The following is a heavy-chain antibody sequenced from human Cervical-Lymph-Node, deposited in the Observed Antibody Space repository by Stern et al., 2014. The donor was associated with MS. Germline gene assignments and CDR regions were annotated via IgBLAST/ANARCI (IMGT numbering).Heavy chain of an antibody. J-gene: IGHJ6*02. V-gene: IGHV1-69*01. CDR1: GGTFSNYA. CDR3: ASPLTATSVPFGYYGMDV. D-gene: IGHD4-17*01. Sequence: QMQLVQSGAEVKKPGSSVKVSCTASGGTFSNYATSWVRQAPGQGLEWLGGIGPLFGKPNYAQKFQGRVTITADESTSTAYMDLSSLRSEDTAVYYCASPLTATSVPFGYYGMDVWGQGTTVTVS. CDR2: IGPLFGKP.